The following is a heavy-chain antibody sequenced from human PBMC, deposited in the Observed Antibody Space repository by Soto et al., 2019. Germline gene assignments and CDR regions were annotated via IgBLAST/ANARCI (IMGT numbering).Heavy chain of an antibody. J-gene: IGHJ5*02. CDR2: INAGNGNT. CDR1: GYTFTSYA. V-gene: IGHV1-3*01. CDR3: ARARGVAVANWFDP. D-gene: IGHD6-19*01. Sequence: SVKVSCKASGYTFTSYAMHWVRQAPGQRLEWMGWINAGNGNTKYSQKFQGRVTITRDTSASTAYMELSSLRSEDTAVYYCARARGVAVANWFDPWGQGTLVTVSS.